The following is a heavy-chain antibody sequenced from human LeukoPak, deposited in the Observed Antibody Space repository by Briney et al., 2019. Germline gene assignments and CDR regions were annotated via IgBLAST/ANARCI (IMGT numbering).Heavy chain of an antibody. D-gene: IGHD3-10*01. CDR1: GYTFTDYY. V-gene: IGHV1-2*02. Sequence: ASVKVSCKASGYTFTDYYMHWVRQAPGQGLEWMGWINPNSGGTNYAQKFQSRVTMTRDTSISTAYMELSSLRSDDTAVYYCARTGSVWFGESNWGQGTLVTVSS. J-gene: IGHJ4*02. CDR3: ARTGSVWFGESN. CDR2: INPNSGGT.